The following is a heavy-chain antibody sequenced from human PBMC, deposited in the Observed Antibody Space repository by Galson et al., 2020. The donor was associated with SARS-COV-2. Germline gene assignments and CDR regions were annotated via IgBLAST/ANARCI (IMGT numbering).Heavy chain of an antibody. J-gene: IGHJ3*01. CDR3: ARDGQSGAPYAFDF. CDR2: IWFDGRNK. Sequence: LSLTCAPSGFTFSSHAIHWVRQAPGKGLEWVAQIWFDGRNKYYTDSVRGRFSISRDNSKNTVSLQMNSLRAEDTAVYYCARDGQSGAPYAFDFWGQGTTVTVSS. D-gene: IGHD4-4*01. V-gene: IGHV3-33*01. CDR1: GFTFSSHA.